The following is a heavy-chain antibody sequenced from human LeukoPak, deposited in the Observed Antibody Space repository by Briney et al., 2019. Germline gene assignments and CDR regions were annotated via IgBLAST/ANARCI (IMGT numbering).Heavy chain of an antibody. CDR1: GGSINFYY. CDR3: ARHGGYIYLNWFDP. V-gene: IGHV4-4*07. D-gene: IGHD6-19*01. J-gene: IGHJ5*01. CDR2: IYSTGST. Sequence: SETLSLTCTVSGGSINFYYWNWIRQPAGKGLEWIGRIYSTGSTNYSPSLKSRVTMSVDKSKNQFSLNLSSVTAADTAVYYCARHGGYIYLNWFDPWGQGTLVTVSS.